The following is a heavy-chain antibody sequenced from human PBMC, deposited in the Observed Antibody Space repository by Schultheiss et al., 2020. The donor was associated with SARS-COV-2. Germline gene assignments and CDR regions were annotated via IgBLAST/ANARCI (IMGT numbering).Heavy chain of an antibody. CDR1: GDSVSRNSAA. Sequence: SETLSLTCAISGDSVSRNSAAWNWIRQSPSRGLEWLGRTYYRSKWYNDYAVSVKSRITINPDTSKNQFSLQLNSVTPEDTAVYYCAGHSSSSSFRGPPWGQGTLVTVSS. V-gene: IGHV6-1*01. J-gene: IGHJ4*02. CDR3: AGHSSSSSFRGPP. D-gene: IGHD2-2*01. CDR2: TYYRSKWYN.